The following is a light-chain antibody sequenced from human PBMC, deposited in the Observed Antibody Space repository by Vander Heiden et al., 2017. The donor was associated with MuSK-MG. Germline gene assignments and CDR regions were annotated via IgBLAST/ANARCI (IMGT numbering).Light chain of an antibody. Sequence: EIVLTQSPGTLSLSPGERATLSCRASQIVSSNYLAWYQQKPGQAPRLLIYGASSRATGIPDRFSGSGSGTDFTLTISRLEPEDFAVYYCQQDGSSPRTFGQGTKVEIK. V-gene: IGKV3-20*01. J-gene: IGKJ1*01. CDR2: GAS. CDR1: QIVSSNY. CDR3: QQDGSSPRT.